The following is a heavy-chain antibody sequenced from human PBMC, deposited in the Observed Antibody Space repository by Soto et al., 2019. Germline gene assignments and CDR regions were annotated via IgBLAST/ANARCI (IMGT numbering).Heavy chain of an antibody. J-gene: IGHJ5*02. V-gene: IGHV1-8*01. CDR3: ARAVKSAASSTWFDP. CDR1: GNTFTSYD. Sequence: QVQLVQSGAEVKKPGASVKVSCKASGNTFTSYDINWVRQATGQGLEYLGWMNPNSGNTAYVQTFQGRVTMTLDTSLTTASMELTSLRSAVTAVYFCARAVKSAASSTWFDPWGQGTLVTVSS. CDR2: MNPNSGNT. D-gene: IGHD2-15*01.